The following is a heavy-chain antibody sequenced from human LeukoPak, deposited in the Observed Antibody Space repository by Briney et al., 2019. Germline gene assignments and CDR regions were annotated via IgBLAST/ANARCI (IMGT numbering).Heavy chain of an antibody. CDR3: EREVGVYGGSYQRFDY. CDR1: GGSFSGYY. V-gene: IGHV4-34*01. D-gene: IGHD1-26*01. Sequence: PSETLSLTCAVYGGSFSGYYWNWIRQPPGKGLEWIGEIDHSGSTNYNPSLKSRVTMSVDTSKNQFSLKLSSVTAADTAVYYCEREVGVYGGSYQRFDYWGQGTLVTVSS. J-gene: IGHJ4*02. CDR2: IDHSGST.